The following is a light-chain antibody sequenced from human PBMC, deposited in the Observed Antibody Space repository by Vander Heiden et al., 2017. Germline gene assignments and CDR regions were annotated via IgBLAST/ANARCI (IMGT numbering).Light chain of an antibody. CDR3: QAWDSSTEGGV. CDR1: KLGDKY. Sequence: SSELTQPPSVSVSPGQTASITCSGDKLGDKYACWYQQKPGQSPVLVIYQDSKRPSGIPERFSGSNSGNTATLTISGTQAMDEADYYCQAWDSSTEGGVFGGGTKLTVL. J-gene: IGLJ2*01. CDR2: QDS. V-gene: IGLV3-1*01.